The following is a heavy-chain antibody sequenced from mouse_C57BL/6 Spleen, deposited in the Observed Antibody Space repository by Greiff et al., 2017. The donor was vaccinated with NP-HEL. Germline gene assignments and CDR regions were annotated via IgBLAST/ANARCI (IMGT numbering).Heavy chain of an antibody. V-gene: IGHV1-61*01. CDR1: GYTFTSYW. D-gene: IGHD1-1*01. Sequence: QVQLQQPGAELVRPGSSVKLSCKASGYTFTSYWMDWVKQRPGQGLEWIGNIYPSDSETHYNQKFKDKATLTVDKSSSTAYMQLSSLTSEDSAVYYCARRSYGSSYWFAYWGQGTLVTVSA. J-gene: IGHJ3*01. CDR3: ARRSYGSSYWFAY. CDR2: IYPSDSET.